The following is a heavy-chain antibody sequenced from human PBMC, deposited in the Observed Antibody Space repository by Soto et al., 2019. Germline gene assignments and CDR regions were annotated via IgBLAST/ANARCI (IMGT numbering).Heavy chain of an antibody. D-gene: IGHD3-16*01. CDR3: ARRARGNWAFDY. Sequence: EVHLVQSGAEMKKPGESLKISCEGSGYTFTNYWIGWVRQIPGKGLEWMGIIYPGDSDTRYSPSFQGQVTFSADKSTTSAYLQWSSLKASDTAIYFCARRARGNWAFDYWGQGTLVTVSS. J-gene: IGHJ4*02. V-gene: IGHV5-51*03. CDR2: IYPGDSDT. CDR1: GYTFTNYW.